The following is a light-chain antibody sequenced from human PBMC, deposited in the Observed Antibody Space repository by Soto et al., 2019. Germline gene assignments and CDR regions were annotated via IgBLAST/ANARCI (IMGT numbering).Light chain of an antibody. CDR2: KAS. J-gene: IGKJ4*01. Sequence: DIQMTQSPSTLSASVGGRVTITCRASRSITNWLAWFQQKPGKAPKLLIYKASDLESGVPSRFSGSGSGTDFTLTISSLQPEDFATYYCQQANSFPLTFGGGTKVDI. CDR1: RSITNW. CDR3: QQANSFPLT. V-gene: IGKV1-5*03.